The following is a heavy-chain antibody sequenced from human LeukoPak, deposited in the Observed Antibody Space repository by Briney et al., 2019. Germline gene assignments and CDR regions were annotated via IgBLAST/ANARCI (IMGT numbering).Heavy chain of an antibody. D-gene: IGHD6-13*01. CDR3: ARDFIRQQLYYFDY. CDR2: MQYDGSIK. Sequence: GALRLSCVPPGFTFSSYDVHWVGQALGPGGEGVGFMQYDGSIKYYADSVKGRFTISRDNSKNTLYLQMDSLRADDTAVFFCARDFIRQQLYYFDYWGRGTLVTVSS. J-gene: IGHJ4*02. V-gene: IGHV3-30*02. CDR1: GFTFSSYD.